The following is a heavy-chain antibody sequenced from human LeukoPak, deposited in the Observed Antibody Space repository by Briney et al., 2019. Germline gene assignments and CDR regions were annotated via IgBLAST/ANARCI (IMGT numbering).Heavy chain of an antibody. CDR2: IYYSGST. D-gene: IGHD6-6*01. CDR3: ARGLVPHSCY. V-gene: IGHV4-59*01. CDR1: GGSISRYY. Sequence: PSETLSLTCTVSGGSISRYYWSWIRQPPGKGLEWIGYIYYSGSTNYNPSLKSRVTISVDMSKNPFPLKLSSVTAADTAVYYCARGLVPHSCYWGQGPLVTVSS. J-gene: IGHJ4*02.